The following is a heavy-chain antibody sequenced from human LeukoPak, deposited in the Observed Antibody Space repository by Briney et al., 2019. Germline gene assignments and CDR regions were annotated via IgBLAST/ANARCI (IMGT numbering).Heavy chain of an antibody. D-gene: IGHD2-2*01. V-gene: IGHV4-4*03. CDR3: ARFPSSTWAVYI. J-gene: IGHJ3*02. Sequence: PETLSLTCALSGGSISSSTWWSWVRQSPGKGLGWIGEIYHSGSTNYNPSLKSRVTISVDKSKDQFSLKLSSVTDADTAVYYCARFPSSTWAVYIWGQGTMGTVSS. CDR1: GGSISSSTW. CDR2: IYHSGST.